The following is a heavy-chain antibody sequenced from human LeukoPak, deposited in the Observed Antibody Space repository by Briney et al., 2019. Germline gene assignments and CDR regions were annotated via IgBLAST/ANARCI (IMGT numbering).Heavy chain of an antibody. V-gene: IGHV4-34*01. CDR3: AAPSSSGWYWYYGMDV. J-gene: IGHJ6*02. CDR2: INHSGST. D-gene: IGHD6-19*01. Sequence: PSETLSLTCAVYGGSFSGYYWSWIRQPPGKGLEWIGEINHSGSTNYNPSLKSRVTISVDTSKNQFSLKLSSVTAADTAVYYCAAPSSSGWYWYYGMDVWGQGTTVTVSS. CDR1: GGSFSGYY.